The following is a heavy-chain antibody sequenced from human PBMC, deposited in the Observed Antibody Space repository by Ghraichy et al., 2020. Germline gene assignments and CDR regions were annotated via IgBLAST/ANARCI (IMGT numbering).Heavy chain of an antibody. Sequence: GGSLRLSCAASGFTFSTYWMGWVRQAPGKGLEWVANIKQDGSEKYYVDSVKGRFTISRDNAKNSQYLQMNSLRAEDTAVYYCARVYLTAGFFDYWGQGTLVTVSS. CDR1: GFTFSTYW. CDR3: ARVYLTAGFFDY. CDR2: IKQDGSEK. J-gene: IGHJ4*02. D-gene: IGHD6-13*01. V-gene: IGHV3-7*03.